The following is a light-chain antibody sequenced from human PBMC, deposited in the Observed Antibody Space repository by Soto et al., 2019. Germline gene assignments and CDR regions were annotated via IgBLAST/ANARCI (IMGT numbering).Light chain of an antibody. J-gene: IGLJ1*01. V-gene: IGLV1-40*01. CDR2: GNS. CDR1: SSNIGAGYD. CDR3: QSYDSSLSGLV. Sequence: QSVLTQPPLVSGAPGQRDTISCPGSSSNIGAGYDVHWYQQLPGTAPKLLIYGNSNRPSGVPDRFSGSKSGTSASLAITGLQAEDEADYYCQSYDSSLSGLVFGTGTKLTV.